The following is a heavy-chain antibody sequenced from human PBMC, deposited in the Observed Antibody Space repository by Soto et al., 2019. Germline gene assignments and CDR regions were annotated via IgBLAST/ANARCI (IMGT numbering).Heavy chain of an antibody. CDR1: GGSMSNRDYY. V-gene: IGHV4-39*01. CDR2: ISYSGSP. J-gene: IGHJ4*02. Sequence: PSETLSLTCTVSGGSMSNRDYYWGWIRQPPGKGLEWIGAISYSGSPYYNPSLKSRVTISVDTSTNQFSLRLNSMTAADTAVYYCEQWDRNGDYFDYWGQGTLVTVSS. D-gene: IGHD6-19*01. CDR3: EQWDRNGDYFDY.